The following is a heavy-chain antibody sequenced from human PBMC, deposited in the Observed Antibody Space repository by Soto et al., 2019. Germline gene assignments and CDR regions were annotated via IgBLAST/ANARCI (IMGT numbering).Heavy chain of an antibody. CDR1: GYTFSNYY. J-gene: IGHJ4*02. D-gene: IGHD1-26*01. CDR2: INPTGETT. Sequence: QVQLVQSGYEVKEPGASVKLSCKASGYTFSNYYMHWVRQAPGQGLEWMAIINPTGETTTYAQKFQGRLPVTRDTSARTLYLELSSLTSDDTAVYYCTREYIVGWGSYSLWGQGTLVTVSS. CDR3: TREYIVGWGSYSL. V-gene: IGHV1-46*03.